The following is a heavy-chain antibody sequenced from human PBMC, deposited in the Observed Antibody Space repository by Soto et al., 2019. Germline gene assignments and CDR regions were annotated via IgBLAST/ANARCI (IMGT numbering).Heavy chain of an antibody. D-gene: IGHD6-19*01. CDR1: GFTFSSYG. CDR2: IWYDGSNK. Sequence: QVQLVESGGGVVQPGRSLRLSCAASGFTFSSYGMHWVRQAPGKGLEWVAGIWYDGSNKYYADSVKGRFTISRDNSKNTMYLQMSSLGADVTALYDCARVNSGWYFSGAFAVDYWGQGTVVTVSS. V-gene: IGHV3-33*01. J-gene: IGHJ4*02. CDR3: ARVNSGWYFSGAFAVDY.